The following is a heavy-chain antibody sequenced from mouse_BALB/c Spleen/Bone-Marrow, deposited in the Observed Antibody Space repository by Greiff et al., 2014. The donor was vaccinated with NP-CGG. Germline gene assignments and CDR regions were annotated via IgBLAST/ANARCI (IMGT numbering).Heavy chain of an antibody. CDR1: GFTFTDYY. CDR2: IRNKANGYTT. J-gene: IGHJ2*01. Sequence: VQLKESGGGLVQPGGSLRLSCATSGFTFTDYYMNWVRQPPGKALEWLGFIRNKANGYTTEYSASVKSRFTISRDNSQNILYLQMNTLRADGSATYCCARVKGRVFFDYWGQGTTLTVSS. V-gene: IGHV7-3*02. CDR3: ARVKGRVFFDY.